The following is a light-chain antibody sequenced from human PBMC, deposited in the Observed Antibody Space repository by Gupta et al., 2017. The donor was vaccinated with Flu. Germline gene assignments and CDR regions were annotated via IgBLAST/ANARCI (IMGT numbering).Light chain of an antibody. CDR1: QSVSSRS. Sequence: DTLSSSPGARATLSCMASQSVSSRSLIWYQQKPCQAPRLLIYDASTSATGIPDRFSGSGSGTDFTLTITRLEPEDFAVYYCHQATSSPQTFGQGTRVDFK. V-gene: IGKV3-20*01. CDR3: HQATSSPQT. J-gene: IGKJ5*01. CDR2: DAS.